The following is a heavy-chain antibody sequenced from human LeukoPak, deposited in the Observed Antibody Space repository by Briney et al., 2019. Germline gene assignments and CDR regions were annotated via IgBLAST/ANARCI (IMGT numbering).Heavy chain of an antibody. Sequence: GGSLRLSCTASGFTFSNYAMTWVRQAPGKGLEWVSSISGTGGRTYSADSVKGRFTISRDNSKNTLYLQMKNLRVEHTAVYYCAKGLHGGVGYGVDVWGQGTTVSVSS. CDR2: ISGTGGRT. CDR3: AKGLHGGVGYGVDV. CDR1: GFTFSNYA. V-gene: IGHV3-23*01. D-gene: IGHD3-16*01. J-gene: IGHJ6*02.